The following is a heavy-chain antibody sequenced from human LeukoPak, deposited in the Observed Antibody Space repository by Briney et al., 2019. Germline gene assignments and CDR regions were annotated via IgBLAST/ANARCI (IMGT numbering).Heavy chain of an antibody. CDR2: MNPNSGNT. D-gene: IGHD2-2*02. Sequence: ASVKVSCKASGYTFTSYDINWVRQATGQGLEWMGWMNPNSGNTGYAQKFQGRVTMTRNTSMSTAYMELSSLRSEDTAVYYCARGQIVVVPAAIGPLRYYYYGMDVWGQGTTVTVSS. V-gene: IGHV1-8*01. CDR1: GYTFTSYD. J-gene: IGHJ6*02. CDR3: ARGQIVVVPAAIGPLRYYYYGMDV.